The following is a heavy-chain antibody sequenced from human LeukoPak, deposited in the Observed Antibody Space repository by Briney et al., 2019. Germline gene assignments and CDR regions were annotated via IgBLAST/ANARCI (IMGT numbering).Heavy chain of an antibody. V-gene: IGHV4-4*02. J-gene: IGHJ4*02. CDR1: GASISGTNW. Sequence: SGTLSLPCGVSGASISGTNWWSWVRQPPGQGLEWIGEISLAGQTNYNPSLNGRVTMSLDKSSNQLSLHLTSVTAADTATYFCSRESGPFCPFGYWGQGTLVTVSS. CDR3: SRESGPFCPFGY. CDR2: ISLAGQT. D-gene: IGHD1-26*01.